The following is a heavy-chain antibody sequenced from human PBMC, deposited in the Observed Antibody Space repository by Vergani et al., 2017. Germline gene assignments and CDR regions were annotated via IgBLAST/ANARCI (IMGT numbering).Heavy chain of an antibody. CDR2: INEDGSRQ. CDR1: GFTFTNFA. CDR3: ARDAPMGSD. Sequence: EVQLLESGGNLVQPGGSLRLSCAASGFTFTNFAMTWVRQAPGEGLEWVANINEDGSRQYYVDSVRGRFTISRDNTKKSLYLQLDSLRGEDTAVYYCARDAPMGSDWGQGTLVTVS. D-gene: IGHD3-10*01. V-gene: IGHV3-7*03. J-gene: IGHJ4*02.